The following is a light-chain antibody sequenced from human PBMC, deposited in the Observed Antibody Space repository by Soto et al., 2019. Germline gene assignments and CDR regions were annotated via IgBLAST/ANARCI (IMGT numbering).Light chain of an antibody. J-gene: IGKJ1*01. CDR3: QQYSTLWT. CDR1: QNINTD. Sequence: DIQMTQSPSTLSASVVDRFTITCRASQNINTDLAWYQQKPGKVPNLLIYHASSLVTGVPSRFSGSGSGTEFTLTISSLQPDDFAAYYCQQYSTLWTFGQGTKVDNK. CDR2: HAS. V-gene: IGKV1-5*01.